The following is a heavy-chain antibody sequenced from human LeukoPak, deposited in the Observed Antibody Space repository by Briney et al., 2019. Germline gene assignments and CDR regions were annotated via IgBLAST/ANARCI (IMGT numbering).Heavy chain of an antibody. CDR2: VNHGGST. CDR3: ARVVPRITLYRGEIPDAFDI. Sequence: TSETLSLTCVAYGGSFSGYYWSWIRRPPGKGLEWIGDVNHGGSTNYNPSLESRVTISVDTSKNQFSLNLNSVTAADTAVYYFARVVPRITLYRGEIPDAFDIWGQGTMVTVSS. D-gene: IGHD3-10*01. J-gene: IGHJ3*02. CDR1: GGSFSGYY. V-gene: IGHV4-34*01.